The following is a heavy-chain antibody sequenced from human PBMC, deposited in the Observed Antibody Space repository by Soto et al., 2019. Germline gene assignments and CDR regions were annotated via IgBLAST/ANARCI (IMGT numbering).Heavy chain of an antibody. V-gene: IGHV4-34*01. J-gene: IGHJ6*03. CDR2: INHSGST. CDR3: ARDLNNYDFWSGPSYYYMDV. Sequence: PSETLSLTCAVYGGSFSGYYWSWIRQPPGKGLEWIGEINHSGSTNYNPSLKSRVTISVDTSENQFSLKLSSVTAADTAVYYCARDLNNYDFWSGPSYYYMDVWGKGTTVTVSS. CDR1: GGSFSGYY. D-gene: IGHD3-3*01.